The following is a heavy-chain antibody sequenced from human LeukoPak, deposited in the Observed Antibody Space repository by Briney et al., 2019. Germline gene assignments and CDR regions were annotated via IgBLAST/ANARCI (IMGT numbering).Heavy chain of an antibody. CDR2: IYYSGST. J-gene: IGHJ4*02. CDR1: GGSISSYY. CDR3: ARGTSYYYDSSGYVDY. V-gene: IGHV4-59*01. D-gene: IGHD3-22*01. Sequence: SETLSLTCTVSGGSISSYYWSWIRQSPGKGLERIGYIYYSGSTNYNPSLKSRVTISVDTSKNQFSLKLSSVTAADTAVYYCARGTSYYYDSSGYVDYWGQGTLVTVSS.